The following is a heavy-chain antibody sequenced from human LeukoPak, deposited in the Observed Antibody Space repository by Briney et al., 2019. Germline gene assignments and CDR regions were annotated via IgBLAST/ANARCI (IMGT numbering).Heavy chain of an antibody. Sequence: GASVKVSCKASGYTLTSYGISWVRQAPGQGLEWMGWISAYNGNTNYAQKLQGRVTMTTDTSTSTAYMELRSLRSDDTAVYYCARDLGYSGSYGIDYWGQGTLVTVSS. CDR2: ISAYNGNT. CDR3: ARDLGYSGSYGIDY. D-gene: IGHD1-26*01. V-gene: IGHV1-18*01. CDR1: GYTLTSYG. J-gene: IGHJ4*02.